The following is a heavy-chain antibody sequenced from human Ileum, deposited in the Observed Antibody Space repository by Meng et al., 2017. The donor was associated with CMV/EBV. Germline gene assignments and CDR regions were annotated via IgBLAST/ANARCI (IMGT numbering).Heavy chain of an antibody. V-gene: IGHV1-18*01. CDR3: ARDGVYGDPSGS. CDR1: GYTFTNFA. D-gene: IGHD4-17*01. J-gene: IGHJ5*02. CDR2: ISTYNGET. Sequence: QVQLVQSGAEVKKPGASVKVSCKGSGYTFTNFAISWVRQAPGQGLEWMGWISTYNGETKLAQKFTDRVTMTRDTSTSTAYMELRSLRSDDTAVYYCARDGVYGDPSGSWGQRTLVTVSS.